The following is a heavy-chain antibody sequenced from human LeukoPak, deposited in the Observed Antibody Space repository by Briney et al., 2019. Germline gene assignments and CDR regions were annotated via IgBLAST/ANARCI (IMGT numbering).Heavy chain of an antibody. D-gene: IGHD6-13*01. J-gene: IGHJ4*02. CDR2: INHSGST. V-gene: IGHV4-34*01. CDR1: GGSFSGYY. CDR3: ARQGSRAAGFDY. Sequence: SETLSLTCAVYGGSFSGYYWSWIRQPPGKGLEWIGEINHSGSTNYNPSLKSRVTISVDTSKNQFSLKLSSVTAADTAVYYCARQGSRAAGFDYWGQGTLVTVSS.